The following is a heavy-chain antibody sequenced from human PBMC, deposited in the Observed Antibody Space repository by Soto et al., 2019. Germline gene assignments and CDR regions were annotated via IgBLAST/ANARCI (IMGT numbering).Heavy chain of an antibody. Sequence: PGGSLRLSCAASGFTFSDYYMSWIRQAPGKGLEWVSYISSSGHTIYYRDSVKGRFTISRDNGKNSLYLQLNSLRVEDTAVYYCARDFTYYYASPESFDFWGQGTLVTVSS. D-gene: IGHD3-10*01. V-gene: IGHV3-11*04. CDR3: ARDFTYYYASPESFDF. CDR1: GFTFSDYY. CDR2: ISSSGHTI. J-gene: IGHJ4*02.